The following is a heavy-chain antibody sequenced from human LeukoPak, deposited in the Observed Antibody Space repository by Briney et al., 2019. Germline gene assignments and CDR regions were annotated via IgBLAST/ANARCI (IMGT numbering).Heavy chain of an antibody. V-gene: IGHV4-4*07. J-gene: IGHJ4*02. D-gene: IGHD5-12*01. CDR2: IYTSGST. CDR1: GGSISSYY. Sequence: SETLSLTCTVSGGSISSYYWSWIRQPAGKRLEWIGRIYTSGSTNYNPSLKSRVTMSVDTSKNQFSLKLSSVTAADTAVYYCARQAYSGYDLWGSNYFDYWGQGTLVTVSS. CDR3: ARQAYSGYDLWGSNYFDY.